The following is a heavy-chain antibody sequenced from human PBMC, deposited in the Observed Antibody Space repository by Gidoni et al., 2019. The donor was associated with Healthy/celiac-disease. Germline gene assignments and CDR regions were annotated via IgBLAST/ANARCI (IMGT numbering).Heavy chain of an antibody. V-gene: IGHV1-69*01. J-gene: IGHJ4*02. CDR3: ARANYYDSSGYYYLGDY. CDR1: VGPFSSYA. D-gene: IGHD3-22*01. Sequence: QVQLVQSGAEVKTPGSSVKVSCKASVGPFSSYAISWVRQAPGQGLEWMGGIIPIFGTANYAQKFQGRVTITADESTSTAYMELSSLRSEDTAVYYCARANYYDSSGYYYLGDYWGQGTLVTVSS. CDR2: IIPIFGTA.